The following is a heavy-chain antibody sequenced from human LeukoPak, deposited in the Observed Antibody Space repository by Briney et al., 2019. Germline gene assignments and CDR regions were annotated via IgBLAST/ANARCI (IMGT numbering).Heavy chain of an antibody. J-gene: IGHJ6*02. CDR2: MNPNSGNT. V-gene: IGHV1-8*01. Sequence: ASVKVSCKASGYTFTSYDINWVRQATGQGLEWMGWMNPNSGNTGYARKFQGRVTVTRNTSISTAYMELSSLRSEDTAVYYCATPTQLYYYYGMDVWGQGTTVTVSS. CDR3: ATPTQLYYYYGMDV. CDR1: GYTFTSYD. D-gene: IGHD1-1*01.